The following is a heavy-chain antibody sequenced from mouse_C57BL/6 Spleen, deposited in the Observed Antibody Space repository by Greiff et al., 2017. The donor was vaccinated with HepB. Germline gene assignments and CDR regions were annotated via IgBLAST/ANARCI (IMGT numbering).Heavy chain of an antibody. CDR2: IHPNSGST. CDR1: GYTFTSYW. J-gene: IGHJ4*01. Sequence: QVQLQQPGAELVKPGASVKLSCKASGYTFTSYWMHWVKQRPGLGLEWIGMIHPNSGSTNYNEKFKSKATLTVDKSSSTAYMQLSSLTSEDSAVYYCARRGDYAMDYWGQGTSVTVSS. V-gene: IGHV1-64*01. CDR3: ARRGDYAMDY.